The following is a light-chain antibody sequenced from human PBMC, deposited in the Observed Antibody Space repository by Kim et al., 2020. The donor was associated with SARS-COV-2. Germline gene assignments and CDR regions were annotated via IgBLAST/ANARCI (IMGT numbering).Light chain of an antibody. Sequence: QSITISGAGTSSGVGSYNLVSWYQKHPGKAPKLMIYEVSKRPSGVSNRFSGSKSGNTASLTISGLQAEDEADYYCCSYAGSSTLVVFGGGTQLTVL. CDR2: EVS. J-gene: IGLJ2*01. V-gene: IGLV2-23*02. CDR1: SSGVGSYNL. CDR3: CSYAGSSTLVV.